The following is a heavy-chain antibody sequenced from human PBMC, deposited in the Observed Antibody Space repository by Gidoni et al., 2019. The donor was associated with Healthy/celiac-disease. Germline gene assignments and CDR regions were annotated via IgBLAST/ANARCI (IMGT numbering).Heavy chain of an antibody. Sequence: QVQLVESGGGVVQPGRSLSFSCAASVLTFSSHGMHWVRQAPGKGLGWVAVISYDGRNKYYADSVKDRFTISRDNSKNTLYLQMNSLRAEDTAVYYCAKGTVVTSYYFDYWGQGTLVTVSS. V-gene: IGHV3-30*18. CDR1: VLTFSSHG. CDR3: AKGTVVTSYYFDY. CDR2: ISYDGRNK. J-gene: IGHJ4*02. D-gene: IGHD2-15*01.